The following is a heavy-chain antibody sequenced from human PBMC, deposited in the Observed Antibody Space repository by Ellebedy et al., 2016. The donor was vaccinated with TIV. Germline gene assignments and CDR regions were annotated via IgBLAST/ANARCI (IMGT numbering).Heavy chain of an antibody. Sequence: ASVKVSCKASGYTFTSFGVTWVRQAPGQGLEWMGWISAYNGNTNYVQKLQGRVTLTTDTSMNTAYVELRSLRSDDTAVYYFARVGPFYDDTSGYMHYWGQGTLVTVSS. CDR3: ARVGPFYDDTSGYMHY. V-gene: IGHV1-18*04. J-gene: IGHJ4*02. D-gene: IGHD3-22*01. CDR2: ISAYNGNT. CDR1: GYTFTSFG.